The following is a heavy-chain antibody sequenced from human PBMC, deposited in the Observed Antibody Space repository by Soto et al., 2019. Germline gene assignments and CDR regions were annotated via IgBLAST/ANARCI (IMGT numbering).Heavy chain of an antibody. CDR1: GYSFTSYW. D-gene: IGHD3-16*01. CDR3: AKFNGGLSYYYYYYMDV. CDR2: IYPGDSDT. J-gene: IGHJ6*03. Sequence: GESLKISCKGSGYSFTSYWIGWVRQMPGKGLEWMGIIYPGDSDTRYSPSFQGQVTISADKSISTAYLQGSSLKASDTAMYYCAKFNGGLSYYYYYYMDVWGKGTTVTVSS. V-gene: IGHV5-51*01.